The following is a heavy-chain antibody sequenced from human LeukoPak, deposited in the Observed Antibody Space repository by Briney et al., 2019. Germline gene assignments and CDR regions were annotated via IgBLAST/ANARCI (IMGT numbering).Heavy chain of an antibody. J-gene: IGHJ4*02. CDR3: ARRKTGTMEDY. Sequence: PSETLSLTCTVSGGSIRSSYYYWGWIRQPPGKGLEWIGSIYDSGSTYYNPSLKSRVTISVDTSKNQFSLKLNSVTAADTAVYYCARRKTGTMEDYWGQGTLVTVSS. CDR2: IYDSGST. D-gene: IGHD1-7*01. V-gene: IGHV4-39*01. CDR1: GGSIRSSYYY.